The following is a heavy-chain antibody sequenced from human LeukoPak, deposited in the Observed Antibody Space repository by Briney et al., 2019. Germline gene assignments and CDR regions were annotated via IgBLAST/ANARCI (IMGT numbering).Heavy chain of an antibody. V-gene: IGHV3-30*02. CDR1: GFTFSSYG. D-gene: IGHD2-21*02. Sequence: GGSLRLSCAASGFTFSSYGMHWVRQAPGKGLEWVAFINDKGVDKNYADSVKGRFTISRDNSKNTLVLQMNSLRSEDTAVYFCARDNRDWAFDYWGQGTLVTVSS. CDR3: ARDNRDWAFDY. CDR2: INDKGVDK. J-gene: IGHJ4*02.